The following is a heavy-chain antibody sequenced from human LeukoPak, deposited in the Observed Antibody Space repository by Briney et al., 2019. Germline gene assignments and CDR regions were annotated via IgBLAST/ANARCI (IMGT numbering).Heavy chain of an antibody. Sequence: PGGSLRLSCAASGFTFSSYWMSWVRQAPGKGLEWVANIKQDGSEKYFVDSVKGRFTISRDNAKNSLYLQMNSLKAEDTAVYYCARRGLFDAFDIWGQGTMVTVSS. CDR2: IKQDGSEK. J-gene: IGHJ3*02. D-gene: IGHD3-10*01. V-gene: IGHV3-7*01. CDR3: ARRGLFDAFDI. CDR1: GFTFSSYW.